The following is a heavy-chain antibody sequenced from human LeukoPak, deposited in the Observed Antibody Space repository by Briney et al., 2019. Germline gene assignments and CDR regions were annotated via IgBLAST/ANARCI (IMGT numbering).Heavy chain of an antibody. CDR2: ISGSGATT. CDR1: GFTFSSYV. Sequence: GGSLRLSCAASGFTFSSYVMSWVRQAPGKGLEWVAAISGSGATTYYADSVKGRFTISRDNSKNTLYLHMNSLRAEDTAVYYCAKRVSGTTFYWGQGTLVTVSS. J-gene: IGHJ4*02. D-gene: IGHD1-1*01. V-gene: IGHV3-23*01. CDR3: AKRVSGTTFY.